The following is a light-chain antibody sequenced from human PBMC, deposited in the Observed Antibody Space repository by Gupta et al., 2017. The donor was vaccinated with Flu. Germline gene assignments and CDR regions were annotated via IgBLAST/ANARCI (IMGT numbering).Light chain of an antibody. CDR2: CQN. CDR1: SLRTHY. V-gene: IGLV3-19*01. J-gene: IGLJ3*02. Sequence: SSDLSQDPAVSVALCQTVTITCQGDSLRTHYATWFQQKPGQAPVFVIYCQNNRPSGIPDRFSGSNSGNTASFTTTGAQAEDEADYYCNSPDSSGNHLVFGGGTRLTVL. CDR3: NSPDSSGNHLV.